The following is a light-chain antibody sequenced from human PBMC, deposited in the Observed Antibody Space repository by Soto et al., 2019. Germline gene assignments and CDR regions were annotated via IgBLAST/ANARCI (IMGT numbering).Light chain of an antibody. V-gene: IGKV3-15*01. CDR1: QSVSTN. CDR3: QQYNDLLT. J-gene: IGKJ4*01. Sequence: EIVMTQSPVTLSVSPGERATLFCRASQSVSTNLAWYQHKPGQAPRFLIYGASTRATGIPARFSGSGSGTEFTLTNSSLQSEDSAVYYCQQYNDLLTFGGGTNLDIK. CDR2: GAS.